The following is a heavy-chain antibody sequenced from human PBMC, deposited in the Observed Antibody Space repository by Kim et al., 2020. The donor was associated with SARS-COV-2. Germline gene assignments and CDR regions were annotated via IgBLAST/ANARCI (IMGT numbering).Heavy chain of an antibody. Sequence: ADSVKGRFTISRDNSKNTLYLQMNSLRAEDTAVYYCARDRGSGWYGYFDYWGQGTMVTVSS. D-gene: IGHD6-19*01. V-gene: IGHV3-30*07. J-gene: IGHJ4*02. CDR3: ARDRGSGWYGYFDY.